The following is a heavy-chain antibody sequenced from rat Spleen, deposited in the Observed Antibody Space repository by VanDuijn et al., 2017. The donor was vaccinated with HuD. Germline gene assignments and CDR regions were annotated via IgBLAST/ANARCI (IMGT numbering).Heavy chain of an antibody. Sequence: EVQLVESGGGLVQPGRSLKLSCAASGFIFSTNDMAWVRQAPTRGLEWIASISTGGGNTYYRDSVKGRFTISRDNARNIQYLQIDSLRSEDTATYYCARRRYYYRVPGWFFDWFSYWGQGTLVTVSS. D-gene: IGHD1-1*01. J-gene: IGHJ3*01. CDR1: GFIFSTND. V-gene: IGHV5S13*01. CDR3: ARRRYYYRVPGWFFDWFSY. CDR2: ISTGGGNT.